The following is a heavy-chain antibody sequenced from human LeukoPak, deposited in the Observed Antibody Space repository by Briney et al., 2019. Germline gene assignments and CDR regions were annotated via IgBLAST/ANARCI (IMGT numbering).Heavy chain of an antibody. CDR3: ARDGYYDSSGYYRTLPFDY. D-gene: IGHD3-22*01. V-gene: IGHV4-61*02. Sequence: SETLSLTCTVSGGSISSGSYYWSWIRQPAGKGLEWIGRIYTSGGTNYHPSLKSRVTISVDTSKYQFSLKLSSVTAADTAVYYCARDGYYDSSGYYRTLPFDYRGQGTLVTVSS. CDR2: IYTSGGT. J-gene: IGHJ4*02. CDR1: GGSISSGSYY.